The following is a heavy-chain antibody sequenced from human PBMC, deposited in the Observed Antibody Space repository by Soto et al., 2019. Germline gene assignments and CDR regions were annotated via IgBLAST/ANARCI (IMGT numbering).Heavy chain of an antibody. Sequence: PSETLSLTCTVSGGSISSIRYYWGWIRQPPGKVVEWIGSIYYSRSTYYNPSLKSRATISVEGAKKQFSLKLSSVTAAHTAVYYCARLSPFNCGQSWDRGKGTQVT. CDR1: GGSISSIRYY. J-gene: IGHJ4*02. CDR3: ARLSPFNCGQSWD. CDR2: IYYSRST. D-gene: IGHD7-27*01. V-gene: IGHV4-39*01.